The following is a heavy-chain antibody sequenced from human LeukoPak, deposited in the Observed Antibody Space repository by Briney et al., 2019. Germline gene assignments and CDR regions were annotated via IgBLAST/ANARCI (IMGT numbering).Heavy chain of an antibody. D-gene: IGHD3-22*01. Sequence: GGSQRLSCAASGFTVSSNYMSWVRQAPGKGLEWVSVIYSGGSTYYADSVKGRFTISRDNSKNTLYLQMNSLRAEDTAVYYCARGYYDSSGYYAYYFDYWGQGTLVTVSS. V-gene: IGHV3-53*01. J-gene: IGHJ4*02. CDR3: ARGYYDSSGYYAYYFDY. CDR1: GFTVSSNY. CDR2: IYSGGST.